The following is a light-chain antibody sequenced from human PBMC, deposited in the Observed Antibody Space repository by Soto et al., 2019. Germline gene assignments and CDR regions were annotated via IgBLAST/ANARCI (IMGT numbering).Light chain of an antibody. J-gene: IGLJ2*01. CDR1: SSDVGGYNY. CDR3: SSYTSISTLVV. Sequence: QSALTQPASVSGSPGQSITISCTGTSSDVGGYNYVSWYQQHPGKAPKLMIYEVSNRPSGASNRFSGSKSGNTASLTISGLQAEDEADYYCSSYTSISTLVVFGGGTKLTVL. CDR2: EVS. V-gene: IGLV2-14*01.